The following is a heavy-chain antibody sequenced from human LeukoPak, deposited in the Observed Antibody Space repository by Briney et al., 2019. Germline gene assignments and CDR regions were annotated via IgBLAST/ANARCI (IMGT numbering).Heavy chain of an antibody. J-gene: IGHJ4*02. CDR2: IYPGDSNP. D-gene: IGHD5-24*01. Sequence: GESLKISCKGSEYSFSSYWIAWVRQMPGQGLEWRGMIYPGDSNPRYGPSFQGQVTISADKSINTAYLQWSSLKAPDTAIYYCVRHDKWPQYFFDYWGQGTLVTVSS. V-gene: IGHV5-51*01. CDR1: EYSFSSYW. CDR3: VRHDKWPQYFFDY.